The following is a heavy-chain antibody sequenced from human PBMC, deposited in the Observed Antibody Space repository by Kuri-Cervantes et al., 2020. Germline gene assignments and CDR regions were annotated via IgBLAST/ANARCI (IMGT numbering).Heavy chain of an antibody. CDR1: GFTFSSYG. CDR2: IWYDGSNK. V-gene: IGHV3-33*01. Sequence: GESLKISCAASGFTFSSYGMHWVRQAPGKGLEWVAVIWYDGSNKYYADSVKGRFTISRDNSKNTLYLQMNSLRAEDTAVYYCAREVGEELIPRYYYYMDVCGKGTTVTVSS. D-gene: IGHD3-16*01. J-gene: IGHJ6*03. CDR3: AREVGEELIPRYYYYMDV.